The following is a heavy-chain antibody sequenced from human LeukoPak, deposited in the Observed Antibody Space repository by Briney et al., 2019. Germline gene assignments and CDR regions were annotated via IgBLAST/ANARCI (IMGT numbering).Heavy chain of an antibody. CDR2: INPSGGST. CDR3: AREAGNPDYYYYYGMDV. CDR1: GYTFTSYY. D-gene: IGHD2/OR15-2a*01. Sequence: ASVKVSCKASGYTFTSYYMHWVRQAPGQGLEWMGIINPSGGSTSYAQKFQGRVTMTRDTSTSTVYMELSSLRSEDTAVYYCAREAGNPDYYYYYGMDVWGQGTTVTVSS. V-gene: IGHV1-46*01. J-gene: IGHJ6*02.